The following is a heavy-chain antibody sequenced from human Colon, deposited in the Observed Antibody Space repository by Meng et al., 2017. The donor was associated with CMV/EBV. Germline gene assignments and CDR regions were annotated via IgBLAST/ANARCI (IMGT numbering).Heavy chain of an antibody. Sequence: GESLKISCTASEFTVSESYMNWVRQAPGKGLEWVSVIYGGGTTKYADSVKGRFTISRDNSKNTLFLQMNSLRAEDTAVYYCARQTVTFPLRYFDYWGQGTLVTVSS. V-gene: IGHV3-53*01. J-gene: IGHJ4*02. CDR3: ARQTVTFPLRYFDY. D-gene: IGHD4-17*01. CDR2: IYGGGTT. CDR1: EFTVSESY.